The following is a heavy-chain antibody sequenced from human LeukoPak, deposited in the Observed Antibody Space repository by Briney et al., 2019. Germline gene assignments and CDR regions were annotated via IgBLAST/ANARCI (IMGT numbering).Heavy chain of an antibody. Sequence: SETLSLTCTVSVGSISSYDWSWIRQPAGKGLEWIGRIYTSGSTNYNPSLKSRVTMSVDTSKNQFSLKLSSVTAADTAVYYYARDAVGATLDYWGQGTLVTVSS. D-gene: IGHD1-26*01. J-gene: IGHJ4*02. V-gene: IGHV4-4*07. CDR1: VGSISSYD. CDR2: IYTSGST. CDR3: ARDAVGATLDY.